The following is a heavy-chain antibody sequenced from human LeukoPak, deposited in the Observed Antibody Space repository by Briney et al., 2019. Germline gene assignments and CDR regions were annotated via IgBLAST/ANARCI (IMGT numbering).Heavy chain of an antibody. CDR1: GDSITSYY. V-gene: IGHV4-59*08. D-gene: IGHD3-9*01. Sequence: SETLSLTCTVSGDSITSYYWTWIRQPPGKALEWMGYIYYSGSTNYSPSLKSRVTISLDKSKTQFFLKLSSVAAADTAVYYCARLSNYGILTGNSWFDSWGQGTLVTVSS. CDR2: IYYSGST. J-gene: IGHJ5*01. CDR3: ARLSNYGILTGNSWFDS.